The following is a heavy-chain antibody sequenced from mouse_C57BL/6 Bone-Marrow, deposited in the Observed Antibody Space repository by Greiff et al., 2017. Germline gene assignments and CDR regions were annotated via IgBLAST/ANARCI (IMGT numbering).Heavy chain of an antibody. D-gene: IGHD1-1*02. V-gene: IGHV1-9*01. J-gene: IGHJ3*01. Sequence: QVQLQQSGAELMKPGASVKISCKATGYTFTGYWIEWVKQRPGHGLEWIGEILPGSGSTNYNEKFKGKATFTADTSSNTAYMQRSSLTAEESAICSCAMGGYMWAWFAYWGQGTLVTVSA. CDR2: ILPGSGST. CDR1: GYTFTGYW. CDR3: AMGGYMWAWFAY.